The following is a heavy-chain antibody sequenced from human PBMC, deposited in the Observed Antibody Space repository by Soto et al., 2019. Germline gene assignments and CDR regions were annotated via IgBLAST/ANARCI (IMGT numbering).Heavy chain of an antibody. V-gene: IGHV3-30*18. CDR1: GFTFSSYG. Sequence: GGSLRLSCAASGFTFSSYGMHWVRQAPGKGLEWVAVISYDGSNKYYADSVKGRFTISRDNSKNTLYLQMNSLRAEDTAVYYCAKSPQLERPEGHYYMDVWGKGTTVTVSS. D-gene: IGHD1-1*01. CDR2: ISYDGSNK. CDR3: AKSPQLERPEGHYYMDV. J-gene: IGHJ6*03.